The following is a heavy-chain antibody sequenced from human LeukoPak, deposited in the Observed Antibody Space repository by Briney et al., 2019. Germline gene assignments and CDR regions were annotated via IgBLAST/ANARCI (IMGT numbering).Heavy chain of an antibody. CDR3: ARDFGFSNPFFDY. CDR2: ISSSSSYI. Sequence: GGSLRLSCAASGFTFRSYSMNWVRQAPGRGLEWVSSISSSSSYIYYADSVRGRFTISRDNAKNSLYLQMNSLRAEDTAVYYCARDFGFSNPFFDYWGQGTLVTVSS. D-gene: IGHD3-3*01. CDR1: GFTFRSYS. V-gene: IGHV3-21*01. J-gene: IGHJ4*02.